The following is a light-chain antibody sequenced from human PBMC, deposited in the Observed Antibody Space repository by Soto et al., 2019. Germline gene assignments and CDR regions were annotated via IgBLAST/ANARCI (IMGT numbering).Light chain of an antibody. V-gene: IGKV1-39*01. CDR3: QQSYTIPMYT. CDR1: QSIRIY. Sequence: DIQMTQSPSSLSASVGDRVTITCLASQSIRIYLNWYQQKPGKAPKVLIYDASNLESGVPSRFSGSASGTEFTLTISTLQPEDFATYYCQQSYTIPMYTFGQGTKLEIK. CDR2: DAS. J-gene: IGKJ2*01.